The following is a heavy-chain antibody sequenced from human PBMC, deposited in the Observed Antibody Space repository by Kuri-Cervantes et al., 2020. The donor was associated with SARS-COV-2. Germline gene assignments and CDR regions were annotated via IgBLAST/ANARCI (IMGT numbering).Heavy chain of an antibody. CDR2: ISSSSSYI. J-gene: IGHJ4*02. CDR1: GFTFSSYS. Sequence: GESLKISCAASGFTFSSYSMNWVRPAPGKGLEWVSAISSSSSYIYYADSVKGRFTISRDNAKNSLYLQMNSLRAEDTAVYYCARDGWGSSIDDWGQGTLVTVSS. V-gene: IGHV3-21*01. CDR3: ARDGWGSSIDD. D-gene: IGHD6-13*01.